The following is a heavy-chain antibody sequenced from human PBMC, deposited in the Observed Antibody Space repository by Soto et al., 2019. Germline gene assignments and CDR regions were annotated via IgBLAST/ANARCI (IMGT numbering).Heavy chain of an antibody. CDR1: GGTFSSYA. D-gene: IGHD1-7*01. J-gene: IGHJ4*02. CDR3: AIAPFNYAPDY. Sequence: ASVKVSCKASGGTFSSYAISWVRQAPGQGLEWMGGIIPIFGTANYAQKFQGRVTITADEPTSTAYMELSSLRSEDTAVYYCAIAPFNYAPDYRGPGTLVTGSS. CDR2: IIPIFGTA. V-gene: IGHV1-69*13.